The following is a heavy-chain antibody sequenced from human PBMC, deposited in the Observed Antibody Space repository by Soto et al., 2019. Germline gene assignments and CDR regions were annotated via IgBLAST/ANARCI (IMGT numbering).Heavy chain of an antibody. D-gene: IGHD3-3*01. Sequence: PSETLSLTCTVSGGSISSSSYYWAWVRQPPGKGLEWIGNIYYSGSTYYNPSLKSRVTVSVDTSKNQFSLKLSSVTAADTAVYYCARLPITTRATYYYYGMDVWGQGTPVTVSS. CDR2: IYYSGST. V-gene: IGHV4-39*01. CDR3: ARLPITTRATYYYYGMDV. J-gene: IGHJ6*02. CDR1: GGSISSSSYY.